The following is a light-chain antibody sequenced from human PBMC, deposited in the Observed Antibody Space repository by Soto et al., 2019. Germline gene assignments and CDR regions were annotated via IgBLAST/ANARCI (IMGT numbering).Light chain of an antibody. Sequence: QSALTQPRSVSGSPGQSVTISCTGTSNDVGGYNFVSWYQQHPGKVPKLFIYDVSRRPSGVPDRFSGSKSGNTASLTISGLQAEDEADYYCSSYAGSYTLVFGGGTKVIVL. V-gene: IGLV2-11*01. CDR3: SSYAGSYTLV. J-gene: IGLJ2*01. CDR1: SNDVGGYNF. CDR2: DVS.